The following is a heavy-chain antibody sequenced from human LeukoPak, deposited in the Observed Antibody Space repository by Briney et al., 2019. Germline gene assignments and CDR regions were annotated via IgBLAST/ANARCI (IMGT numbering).Heavy chain of an antibody. CDR2: IKSDGTNT. Sequence: PGGSLRLSCAASGITFSSYWMHWVRQVPGKGLEWLSYIKSDGTNTGYADPVTGRFTVSRDNAKNTLYLEMNSLGGEDTAVYYCARSPRVYDSSGHLHDAFDLWGQGTMVTVSS. CDR3: ARSPRVYDSSGHLHDAFDL. D-gene: IGHD3-22*01. CDR1: GITFSSYW. V-gene: IGHV3-74*01. J-gene: IGHJ3*01.